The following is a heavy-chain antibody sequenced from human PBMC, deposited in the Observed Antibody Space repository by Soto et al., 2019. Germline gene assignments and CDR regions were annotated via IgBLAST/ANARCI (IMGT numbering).Heavy chain of an antibody. Sequence: QVQLQQWGAGLLKPSETLSLTCAVYGGSFSGYYWSWIRQPPGKGLEWIGEINHSGSTNYNPSLKSRVTISLDTSKNQFSLKLSSVTAADTAVYYCARGVRYYYGSGSGWFDPWGQGTLVTVSS. CDR2: INHSGST. V-gene: IGHV4-34*01. J-gene: IGHJ5*02. CDR3: ARGVRYYYGSGSGWFDP. CDR1: GGSFSGYY. D-gene: IGHD3-10*01.